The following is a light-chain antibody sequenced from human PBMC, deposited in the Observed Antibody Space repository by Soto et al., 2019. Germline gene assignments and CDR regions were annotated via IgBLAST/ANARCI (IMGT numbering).Light chain of an antibody. J-gene: IGLJ1*01. V-gene: IGLV1-40*01. CDR1: NSNIGTGFD. CDR3: QPSDSGLFGLI. Sequence: QLVLTQPPSVSGAPGQRVTIACTGKNSNIGTGFDVHWYRHFPGAAPKLLLSGSSHRPSGVPDRFSGSKSGTSAALAIAGLQADDEAEYYCQPSDSGLFGLIFGTGTKLTVL. CDR2: GSS.